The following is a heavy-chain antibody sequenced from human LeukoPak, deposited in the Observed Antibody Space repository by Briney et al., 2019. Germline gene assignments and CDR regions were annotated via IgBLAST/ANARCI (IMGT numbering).Heavy chain of an antibody. D-gene: IGHD4-17*01. J-gene: IGHJ4*02. CDR3: ARDPGSTVRDATDY. CDR1: GFTFRNYW. Sequence: GGSLRLSCAASGFTFRNYWMTWVRQAPGEGLEWVANINQDGSDTYYVDSVKGRFAIFRDNAKNSLYLQMNSLTAEDTAVYYCARDPGSTVRDATDYWGQGTLVTVSS. CDR2: INQDGSDT. V-gene: IGHV3-7*01.